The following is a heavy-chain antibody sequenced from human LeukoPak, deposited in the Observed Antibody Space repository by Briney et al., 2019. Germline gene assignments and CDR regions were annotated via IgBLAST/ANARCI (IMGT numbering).Heavy chain of an antibody. V-gene: IGHV4-4*07. D-gene: IGHD3-16*01. CDR1: GGSISSYY. Sequence: PSETLSLTCTVSGGSISSYYWSLIRQPAGKGLEWIGRFYADGSTHYNPSLKSRVTMSIDTSKNQFSLKLTFVTAADTAVYYCAREVWEADAFDIWGQGTVVTVSS. CDR3: AREVWEADAFDI. CDR2: FYADGST. J-gene: IGHJ3*02.